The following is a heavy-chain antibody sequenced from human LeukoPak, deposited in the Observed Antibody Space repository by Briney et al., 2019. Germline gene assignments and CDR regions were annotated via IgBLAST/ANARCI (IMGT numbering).Heavy chain of an antibody. J-gene: IGHJ4*02. CDR3: ARDLEAANTYYFDY. Sequence: GGSLRLSCAASGFTVSSSYMSWVRQAPGKGLEWVSIISSAGTTYYADSVKGRFTISRDSSKNTVYLQVNSLRNEDTAVYYCARDLEAANTYYFDYWGQGTMVTVSS. CDR1: GFTVSSSY. D-gene: IGHD6-13*01. V-gene: IGHV3-66*01. CDR2: ISSAGTT.